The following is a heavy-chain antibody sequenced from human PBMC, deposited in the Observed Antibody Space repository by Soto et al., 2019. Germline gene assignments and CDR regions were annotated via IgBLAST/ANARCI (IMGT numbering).Heavy chain of an antibody. CDR2: IYYSGST. Sequence: SETLSLTCTVSGGSISSYYWSWIRQPPGKGLEWIGYIYYSGSTYYNPSLKSRVTISVDTSKNQFSLKLSSVTAADTAVYYCASPLYGDYDADYYYGMDVWGQGTTVTVSS. J-gene: IGHJ6*02. V-gene: IGHV4-59*04. D-gene: IGHD4-17*01. CDR3: ASPLYGDYDADYYYGMDV. CDR1: GGSISSYY.